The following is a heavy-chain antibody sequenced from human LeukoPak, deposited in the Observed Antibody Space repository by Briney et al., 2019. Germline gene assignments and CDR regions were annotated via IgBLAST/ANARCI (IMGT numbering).Heavy chain of an antibody. Sequence: GGSLRLSCAASGFTFSLSGMHWVRQTPGKSLDWLAFIRHDESDTFYGDSVKGRFTISRDNAKNSLYLQMNSLRAEDTAVYYCARGYYDISVDPPTIDYWGQGTLVTVSS. CDR2: IRHDESDT. V-gene: IGHV3-30*02. J-gene: IGHJ4*02. D-gene: IGHD3-9*01. CDR3: ARGYYDISVDPPTIDY. CDR1: GFTFSLSG.